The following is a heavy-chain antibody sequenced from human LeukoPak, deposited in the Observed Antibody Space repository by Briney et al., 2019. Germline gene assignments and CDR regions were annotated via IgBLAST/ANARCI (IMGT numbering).Heavy chain of an antibody. CDR2: IQNDASTR. V-gene: IGHV3-33*05. CDR1: GFIFSHYG. CDR3: ARELSQIVWGGLDY. D-gene: IGHD2-21*01. Sequence: GGSLRLSCTASGFIFSHYGMHWVRQAPGKGLEWVAVIQNDASTRNYVDPVKGRFTISRDNSENTVFLQMDSLRVEDTAVYYCARELSQIVWGGLDYGGQGTLVSVSS. J-gene: IGHJ4*02.